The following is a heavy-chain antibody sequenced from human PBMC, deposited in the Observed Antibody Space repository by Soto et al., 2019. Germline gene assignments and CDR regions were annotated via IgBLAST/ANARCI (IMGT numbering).Heavy chain of an antibody. D-gene: IGHD3-10*01. V-gene: IGHV3-53*01. CDR3: VRPLPSGRNYGMEV. Sequence: EVQLVESGGGLIQPGGSLRLSCTASGLSVRNNYMSWVRQAPGMGLEWVSVIYNDGTTYYADSVKGRFTISRDTSKNTHSLQMDSRRAEDTAVYYCVRPLPSGRNYGMEVW. CDR2: IYNDGTT. J-gene: IGHJ6*01. CDR1: GLSVRNNY.